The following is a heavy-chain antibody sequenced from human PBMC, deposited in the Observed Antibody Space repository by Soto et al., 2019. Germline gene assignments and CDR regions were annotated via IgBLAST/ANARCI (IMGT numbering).Heavy chain of an antibody. CDR2: INTNTGNP. Sequence: QVQLVQSGSELKKPGASVKVSCKASGYTFTSYALNWVRQAPGQGLEWMGWINTNTGNPTSAQGFTGRFVFSLDTSVSKAYLQIFSLKAEDNAVYYWATVTRNDDAFDIWGQGTLVTVSS. V-gene: IGHV7-4-1*01. J-gene: IGHJ3*02. CDR1: GYTFTSYA. CDR3: ATVTRNDDAFDI.